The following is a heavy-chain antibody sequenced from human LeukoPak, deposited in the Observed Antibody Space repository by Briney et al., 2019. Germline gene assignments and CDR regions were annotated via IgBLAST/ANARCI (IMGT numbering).Heavy chain of an antibody. Sequence: PGGSLRLSCVASGFTFSSYGMHWVRQAPGKGLEWVAFIRYDGSNEYVDSVKGRFTISRDNSKNTLYLQMNSLKPEDTAVYYCANLARPLDYWGQGALVTASS. CDR2: IRYDGSNE. CDR1: GFTFSSYG. V-gene: IGHV3-30*02. J-gene: IGHJ4*02. D-gene: IGHD6-6*01. CDR3: ANLARPLDY.